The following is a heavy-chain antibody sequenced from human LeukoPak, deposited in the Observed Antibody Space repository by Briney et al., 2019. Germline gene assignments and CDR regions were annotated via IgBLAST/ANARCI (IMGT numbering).Heavy chain of an antibody. Sequence: KPGESLKISCQASGYRFSNYWIAWVRQMPGKGLEWMGRIDPSDSYTNYSPSFQGHVTISADKSINTAYLQWSSLRASDTAMYYCARLPMTLNYFDYCGQGTLVTVSS. CDR2: IDPSDSYT. CDR1: GYRFSNYW. D-gene: IGHD3-22*01. J-gene: IGHJ4*02. V-gene: IGHV5-10-1*01. CDR3: ARLPMTLNYFDY.